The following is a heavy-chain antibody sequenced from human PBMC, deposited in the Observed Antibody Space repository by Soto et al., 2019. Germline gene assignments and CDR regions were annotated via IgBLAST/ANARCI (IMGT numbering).Heavy chain of an antibody. V-gene: IGHV4-31*03. D-gene: IGHD2-21*02. CDR1: AVSISSGRYY. CDR3: ARAATIYCGGDRYWAMDI. Sequence: PSETLSLTCTFSAVSISSGRYYCNWIRQHPWKGLEWIGYIHYSGSTYYNPSLKSRVTISVDTSKNQCSLKLTSVTAADTAVYYCARAATIYCGGDRYWAMDIWGQGTTATVSS. J-gene: IGHJ6*02. CDR2: IHYSGST.